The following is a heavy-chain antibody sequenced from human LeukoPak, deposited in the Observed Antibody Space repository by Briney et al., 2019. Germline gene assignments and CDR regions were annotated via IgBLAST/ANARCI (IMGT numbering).Heavy chain of an antibody. J-gene: IGHJ2*01. CDR2: IYYSGST. CDR1: GGSISSGGYY. Sequence: PSQTLSLTCTVSGGSISSGGYYWSWIRQHPGKGLEWIGYIYYSGSTYCNPSLKSRVTISVDTSKNQFSLKLSSVTAADTAVYYCARENGDEGYFDLWGRGTLVTVSS. CDR3: ARENGDEGYFDL. D-gene: IGHD4-17*01. V-gene: IGHV4-31*03.